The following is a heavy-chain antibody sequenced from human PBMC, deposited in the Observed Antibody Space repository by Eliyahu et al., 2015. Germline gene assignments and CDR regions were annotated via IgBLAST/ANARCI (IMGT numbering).Heavy chain of an antibody. CDR1: GGPFXSYX. Sequence: QVQLVQSGAEVKKPGSSVKXSCKASGGPFXSYXSNWVRQAPGQGLEWMGGIIPIFGTANYAQKFQGRVTITADESTSTAYMELSSLKSEDTAIYYCAKDWGVDCGGGTCYSFYWGQGTLVTVSS. CDR2: IIPIFGTA. V-gene: IGHV1-69*01. D-gene: IGHD2-15*01. CDR3: AKDWGVDCGGGTCYSFY. J-gene: IGHJ4*02.